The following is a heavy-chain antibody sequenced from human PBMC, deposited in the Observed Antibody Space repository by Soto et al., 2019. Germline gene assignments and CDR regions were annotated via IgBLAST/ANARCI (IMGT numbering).Heavy chain of an antibody. D-gene: IGHD2-15*01. CDR3: ARGRLVAATAVGFDP. V-gene: IGHV4-59*01. CDR2: IYYSGST. CDR1: GGSISSYY. Sequence: PSETLSLTCTVSGGSISSYYWSWIRQPPGKGLEWIGYIYYSGSTNYNPSLKSRVTISVDTSKNQFSLKLSSVTAADTAVYYCARGRLVAATAVGFDPWGQGTLVTVSS. J-gene: IGHJ5*02.